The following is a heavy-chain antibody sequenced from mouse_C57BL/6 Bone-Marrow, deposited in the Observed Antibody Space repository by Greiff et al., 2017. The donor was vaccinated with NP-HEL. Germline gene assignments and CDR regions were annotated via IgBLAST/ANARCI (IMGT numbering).Heavy chain of an antibody. V-gene: IGHV1-18*01. Sequence: VQLQQSGPELVKPGASVKIPCKASGYTFTDYNMDWVKQSHGKSLEWIGDINPNNGGTNYNQKFKGKATLTVDKSSSPAYMELRSLTSEDTAVYYCSRGGDVPFAYWGQGTLVTVSA. CDR3: SRGGDVPFAY. J-gene: IGHJ3*01. D-gene: IGHD3-3*01. CDR2: INPNNGGT. CDR1: GYTFTDYN.